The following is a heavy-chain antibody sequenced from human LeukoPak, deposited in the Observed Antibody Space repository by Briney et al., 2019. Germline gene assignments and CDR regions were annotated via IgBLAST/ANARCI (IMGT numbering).Heavy chain of an antibody. CDR1: GGSISSGGYH. CDR3: ARDQGGYSGYDFNY. V-gene: IGHV4-31*03. Sequence: PSETLSLTCTVSGGSISSGGYHWSWIRQHPGKGLEWIGYIYYSGSTYYNPSLKSRVTISVDTSKNQFSLKLSSVTAADTAVYYCARDQGGYSGYDFNYWGQGTLVTVSS. J-gene: IGHJ4*02. CDR2: IYYSGST. D-gene: IGHD5-12*01.